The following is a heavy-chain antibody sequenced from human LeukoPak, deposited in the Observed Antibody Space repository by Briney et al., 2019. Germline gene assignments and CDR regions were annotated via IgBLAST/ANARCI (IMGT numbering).Heavy chain of an antibody. CDR1: GFTFSSYE. CDR2: ISSSVSTI. Sequence: GGSLRLSCAASGFTFSSYEMNWVRQAPGEGLEWVSYISSSVSTIYYAHSVKGRFTISRDNAKNSLYLQMNSLRAEDTAVYYCARVLCGGDCWGGRGAFDIWGQGTMVTVSS. J-gene: IGHJ3*02. D-gene: IGHD2-21*02. V-gene: IGHV3-48*03. CDR3: ARVLCGGDCWGGRGAFDI.